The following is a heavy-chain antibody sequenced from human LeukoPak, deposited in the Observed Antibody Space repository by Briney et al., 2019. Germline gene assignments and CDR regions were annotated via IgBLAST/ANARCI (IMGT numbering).Heavy chain of an antibody. CDR1: GGSFSGHY. D-gene: IGHD6-13*01. V-gene: IGHV4-34*01. J-gene: IGHJ4*02. CDR3: ARGRYVTTRGGAAAGFLDY. Sequence: SETLSLTCAVSGGSFSGHYWNWIRQPPGKGLEWIGEINHGGSTNYNPSLKSRVTVSVDTSQNQFSLRLSSVTAADTAVYYCARGRYVTTRGGAAAGFLDYWGQGTLVTVST. CDR2: INHGGST.